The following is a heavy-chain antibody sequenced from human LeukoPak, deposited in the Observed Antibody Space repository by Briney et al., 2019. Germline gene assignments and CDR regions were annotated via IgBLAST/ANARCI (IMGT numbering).Heavy chain of an antibody. D-gene: IGHD6-13*01. CDR1: GGSTSSYY. CDR3: ARVRQQLVSNWFDP. V-gene: IGHV4-59*01. J-gene: IGHJ5*02. CDR2: IYYSGST. Sequence: PSETLSLTCTVSGGSTSSYYWSWIRQPPGKGLEWIGYIYYSGSTNYNPSLKSRVTISVDTSKNQFSLKLSSVTAADTAVYYCARVRQQLVSNWFDPWGQGTLVTVSS.